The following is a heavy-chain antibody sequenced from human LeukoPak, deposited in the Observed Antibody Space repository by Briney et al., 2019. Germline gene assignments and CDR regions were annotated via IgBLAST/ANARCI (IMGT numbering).Heavy chain of an antibody. D-gene: IGHD3-10*01. Sequence: ASVKVSCKASGYTFTSYAMNWVRQAPGQGLEWMGWINTNTGNPTYAQGFTGRFVFSLDTSVSTAYLQISSLRAEDTAVYYCARELTMVRGVNSLTNPNWFDPWGQGTLVTVSS. J-gene: IGHJ5*02. CDR1: GYTFTSYA. CDR2: INTNTGNP. V-gene: IGHV7-4-1*02. CDR3: ARELTMVRGVNSLTNPNWFDP.